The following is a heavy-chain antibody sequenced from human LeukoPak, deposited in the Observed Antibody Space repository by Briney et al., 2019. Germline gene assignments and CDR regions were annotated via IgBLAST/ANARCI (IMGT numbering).Heavy chain of an antibody. CDR2: IDATGSDK. D-gene: IGHD1-14*01. CDR1: GFTFSNFA. V-gene: IGHV3-23*01. CDR3: ADYRKPQGLDY. Sequence: GGSLRLSCAASGFTFSNFAMSWVRQAPGQGLEWVSAIDATGSDKYYTDSVKGRFTISRDNSKNTVYLQMNSLRVEDTAVYYCADYRKPQGLDYWGQGTLVTVSS. J-gene: IGHJ4*02.